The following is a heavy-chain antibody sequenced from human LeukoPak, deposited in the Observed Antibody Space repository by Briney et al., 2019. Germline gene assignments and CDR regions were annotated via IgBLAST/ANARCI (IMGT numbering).Heavy chain of an antibody. J-gene: IGHJ5*02. CDR1: GFTFSSYS. Sequence: PGASLRLSCAASGFTFSSYSMNWVRQAPGKGLEWVSSISSSSSYIYYADSVKGRFTISRDNAKNSLYLQMNSLRAEDTAVYYCAPDYSNYVRWFDPWGQGTLVTVSS. D-gene: IGHD4-11*01. V-gene: IGHV3-21*01. CDR3: APDYSNYVRWFDP. CDR2: ISSSSSYI.